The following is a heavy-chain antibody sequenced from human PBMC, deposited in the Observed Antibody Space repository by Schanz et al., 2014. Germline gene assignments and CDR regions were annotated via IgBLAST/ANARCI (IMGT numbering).Heavy chain of an antibody. CDR2: INPSVGNT. J-gene: IGHJ3*02. CDR3: ARGPSTGAFDI. Sequence: QVQLVQSGAEVKKPGASVKVSCEASGYTFTSYYIHWFRQAPGQGLEWMGLINPSVGNTNYAQKFRGRVTMTRDTSTSTVYMELGSLRSEDTAVYFCARGPSTGAFDIWGQGTMVTVSS. V-gene: IGHV1-46*03. CDR1: GYTFTSYY.